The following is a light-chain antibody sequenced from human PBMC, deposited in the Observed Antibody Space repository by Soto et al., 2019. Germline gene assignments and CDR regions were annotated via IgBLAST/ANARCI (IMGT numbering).Light chain of an antibody. CDR3: NSYTSSSTYV. CDR2: EVS. V-gene: IGLV2-18*02. Sequence: QSALTQPPSVSGPPGQSVAISCTGTSSDVGSFNRVSWYQQPPGTAPKLLIYEVSNRPSGVPDRFSGSKSGNTASLTISGLQAEDEADYYCNSYTSSSTYVFRTGTKVTV. CDR1: SSDVGSFNR. J-gene: IGLJ1*01.